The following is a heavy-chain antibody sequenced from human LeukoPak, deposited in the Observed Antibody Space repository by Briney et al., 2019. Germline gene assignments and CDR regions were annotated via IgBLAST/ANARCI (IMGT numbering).Heavy chain of an antibody. CDR3: AKGAGSYSSSWYSGLVGAWA. V-gene: IGHV3-23*03. J-gene: IGHJ5*02. Sequence: PGGSLRLSCAASGFTFSSYAMSWVRQAPGKGLEWVSIIYSGGSTFYADSVKGRFTISRDNSKNTLYLQMNSLRAEDTAVYYCAKGAGSYSSSWYSGLVGAWAWGQGTLVTVSS. CDR1: GFTFSSYA. CDR2: IYSGGST. D-gene: IGHD6-13*01.